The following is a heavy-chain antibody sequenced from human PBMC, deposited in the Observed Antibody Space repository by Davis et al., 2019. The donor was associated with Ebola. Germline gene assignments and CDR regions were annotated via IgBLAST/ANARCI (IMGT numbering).Heavy chain of an antibody. J-gene: IGHJ4*02. V-gene: IGHV1-8*01. D-gene: IGHD2-21*01. Sequence: ASVKVSCKASGYTFTGYDINWVRQATGQGLEWMGWMNPNSGNTGYAQKFQGRVTMTRENSMSPAYMELSSLRSEDTAVYFCARGGVAYSDLDYWGQGTLVAVSS. CDR2: MNPNSGNT. CDR1: GYTFTGYD. CDR3: ARGGVAYSDLDY.